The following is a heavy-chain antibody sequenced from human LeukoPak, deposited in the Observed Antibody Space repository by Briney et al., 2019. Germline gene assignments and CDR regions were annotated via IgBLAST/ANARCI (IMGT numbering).Heavy chain of an antibody. CDR1: GFTFDDYG. J-gene: IGHJ4*02. CDR2: INWNGGST. D-gene: IGHD4-17*01. V-gene: IGHV3-20*01. CDR3: ARGTDYGDSTTYFDY. Sequence: GGSLRLSCAASGFTFDDYGMSWVRQAPGKGLEWVSDINWNGGSTGYADSVKGRFTISRDNAKNSLYLQMNSLRAEDTALYHCARGTDYGDSTTYFDYWGQGTLVTVSS.